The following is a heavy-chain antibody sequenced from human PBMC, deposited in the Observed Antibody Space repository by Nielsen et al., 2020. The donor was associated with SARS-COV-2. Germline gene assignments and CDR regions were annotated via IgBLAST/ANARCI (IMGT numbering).Heavy chain of an antibody. V-gene: IGHV3-33*01. CDR3: ARDGEGNGLNYYYYGMDV. J-gene: IGHJ6*02. Sequence: GESLKISCAASGFSFTNSGMHWVRQAPGKGLEWVAVIWYDGNSAYYADSVKGRFTISRDNAKNSLYLQMNSLRAEDTAVYYCARDGEGNGLNYYYYGMDVWGQGTTVTVSS. CDR2: IWYDGNSA. D-gene: IGHD3-3*01. CDR1: GFSFTNSG.